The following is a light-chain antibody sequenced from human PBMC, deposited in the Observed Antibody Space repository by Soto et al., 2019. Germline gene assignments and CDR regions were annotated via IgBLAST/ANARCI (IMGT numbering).Light chain of an antibody. CDR3: SSYTTSNTRQIV. CDR2: DVS. V-gene: IGLV2-14*03. J-gene: IGLJ1*01. Sequence: QSALTQPASVSGSPGQSITISCTGTSSDVGGYNYVSWYQHHPGKAPKLMIYDVSNRPSGVSIRFAGSKSDNTASLTISGLQPKDEADYHCSSYTTSNTRQIVFGTGTKLTFL. CDR1: SSDVGGYNY.